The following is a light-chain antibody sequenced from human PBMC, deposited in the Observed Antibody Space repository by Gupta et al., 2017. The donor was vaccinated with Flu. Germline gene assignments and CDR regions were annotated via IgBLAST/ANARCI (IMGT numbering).Light chain of an antibody. CDR2: KVS. J-gene: IGKJ2*01. CDR3: MQGTGGLYA. CDR1: QSLVHSDGNTY. V-gene: IGKV2-30*02. Sequence: VTLGQPASIACRSSQSLVHSDGNTYLHWFQQRPGQSPRRLMYKVSNRDSGVPDRFSGSGSGTDFTLKISRVEADDVGVYYCMQGTGGLYAFGQGTKLEIE.